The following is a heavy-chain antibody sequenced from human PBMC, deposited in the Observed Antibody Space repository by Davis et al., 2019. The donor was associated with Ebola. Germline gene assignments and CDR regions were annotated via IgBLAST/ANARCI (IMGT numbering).Heavy chain of an antibody. CDR1: GFTFSIYT. V-gene: IGHV3-21*01. J-gene: IGHJ4*02. CDR3: ARDPAGTWYFDY. CDR2: ISSSGSYI. Sequence: GGSLRLSCAASGFTFSIYTMNWVRQAPGEGLEWVSSISSSGSYIYYPDSVRGRFTISRDNAKNSLYLQMNSLRAEDTAVYYCARDPAGTWYFDYWGQGTLVTVSS.